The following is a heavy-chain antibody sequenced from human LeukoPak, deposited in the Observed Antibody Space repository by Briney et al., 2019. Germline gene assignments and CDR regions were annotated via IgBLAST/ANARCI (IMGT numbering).Heavy chain of an antibody. D-gene: IGHD7-27*01. CDR1: GFTFSSYS. Sequence: GGSLRLSCAASGFTFSSYSMNWVRQAPGKGLEWVSSISSSSSYIYYADSVKGRFTISRDNAKNSLYLQMNSLRAEDTAVYYCAREASGVVAFDIWGQGTMVTVSS. J-gene: IGHJ3*02. CDR3: AREASGVVAFDI. CDR2: ISSSSSYI. V-gene: IGHV3-21*01.